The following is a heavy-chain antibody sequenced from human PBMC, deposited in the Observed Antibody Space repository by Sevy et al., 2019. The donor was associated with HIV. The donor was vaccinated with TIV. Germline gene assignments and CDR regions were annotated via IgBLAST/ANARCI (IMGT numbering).Heavy chain of an antibody. D-gene: IGHD2-15*01. CDR2: ISPMNGDT. Sequence: ASVKVSCKASGYTFTGYYIHWVRQASGQGLEWMGRISPMNGDTDYAQKFQGRVTMTRDTSISAAYLDVTRLRSDDTATYYCARAYCSDGSCYEGAYWGQGTLVTVSS. J-gene: IGHJ4*02. CDR3: ARAYCSDGSCYEGAY. CDR1: GYTFTGYY. V-gene: IGHV1-2*06.